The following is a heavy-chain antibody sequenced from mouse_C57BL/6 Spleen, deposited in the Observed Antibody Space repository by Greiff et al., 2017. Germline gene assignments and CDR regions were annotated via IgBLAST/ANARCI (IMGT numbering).Heavy chain of an antibody. CDR1: VYTFPSYW. CDR2: IHPNSGST. V-gene: IGHV1-64*01. CDR3: AREELGRGDFDY. D-gene: IGHD4-1*01. Sequence: QVQLQQPGAELVKPGASVKLSCKASVYTFPSYWMHWVKQRPGQGLEWIGMIHPNSGSTNYNEKFKSKATLTVDKSSSTAYMQLSSLTSEDSAVYYCAREELGRGDFDYWGQGTTLTVSS. J-gene: IGHJ2*01.